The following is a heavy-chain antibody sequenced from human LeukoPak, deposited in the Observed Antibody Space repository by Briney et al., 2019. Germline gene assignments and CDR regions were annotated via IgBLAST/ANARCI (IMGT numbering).Heavy chain of an antibody. CDR3: ASGRTDIVVVPATLRNYYFDY. Sequence: SVKVSCKASGYTFTTYYVHWVRQAPGQGLEWMGGIMPISGTANYAQKFQGRVTITADKPTNTAYMELSSLRSEDTAVYYCASGRTDIVVVPATLRNYYFDYWGQGTLVTVSS. J-gene: IGHJ4*02. CDR2: IMPISGTA. V-gene: IGHV1-69*06. D-gene: IGHD2-2*01. CDR1: GYTFTTYY.